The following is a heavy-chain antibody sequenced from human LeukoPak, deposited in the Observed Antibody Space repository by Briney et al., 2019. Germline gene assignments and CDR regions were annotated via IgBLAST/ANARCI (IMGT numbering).Heavy chain of an antibody. D-gene: IGHD2-2*01. CDR3: ARGSRAGGFDP. Sequence: GGSLRLSCAASGFTFSSYEMNWVRQAPGEGLEWVSHISSSGSTVYYADSVKGRFTISRDNAKNSLYLQMNSLRAEDTAVHYCARGSRAGGFDPWGQGTLVTVSS. CDR1: GFTFSSYE. J-gene: IGHJ5*02. CDR2: ISSSGSTV. V-gene: IGHV3-48*03.